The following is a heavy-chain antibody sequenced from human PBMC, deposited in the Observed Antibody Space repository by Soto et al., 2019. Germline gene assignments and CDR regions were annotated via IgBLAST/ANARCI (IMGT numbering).Heavy chain of an antibody. CDR2: IWYDGSNK. D-gene: IGHD2-21*02. J-gene: IGHJ4*02. V-gene: IGHV3-33*01. Sequence: GGSLRLSCAASGFTFSSYGMHWVRQAPGKGLEWVAVIWYDGSNKYYADSVKGRFTISRDNSKNTLYLQMNSLRAEDTAVYYCARDFGVVGTTSDYWGQGTLVTVSS. CDR3: ARDFGVVGTTSDY. CDR1: GFTFSSYG.